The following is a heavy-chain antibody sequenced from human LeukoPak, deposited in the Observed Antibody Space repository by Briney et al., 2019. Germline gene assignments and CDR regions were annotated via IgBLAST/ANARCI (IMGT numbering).Heavy chain of an antibody. J-gene: IGHJ4*02. CDR3: ARRDTVATVGGTEYYFDY. D-gene: IGHD4-17*01. CDR1: GYSFTSYW. V-gene: IGHV5-51*01. CDR2: VYPGDSDT. Sequence: GESLKISCKGPGYSFTSYWIGWVGQVPGKGLEWMGIVYPGDSDTRYSPSFQGQVTISADKSISTAYLQWSSLKASDTAMYYCARRDTVATVGGTEYYFDYWGQGTLVTVSS.